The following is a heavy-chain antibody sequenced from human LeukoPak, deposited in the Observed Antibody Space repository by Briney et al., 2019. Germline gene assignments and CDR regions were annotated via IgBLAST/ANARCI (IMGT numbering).Heavy chain of an antibody. V-gene: IGHV4-34*01. CDR3: ARTGLPDAFDI. D-gene: IGHD5-18*01. J-gene: IGHJ3*02. CDR1: GGSFSGYY. Sequence: SETLSLTCAVYGGSFSGYYWSWIRQPPGKGLEWIGEINHSGSTNYNPSLKSRVTISVDTSKNQFSLKLSSVTAADTAVYYCARTGLPDAFDIWGQGTMVTVSS. CDR2: INHSGST.